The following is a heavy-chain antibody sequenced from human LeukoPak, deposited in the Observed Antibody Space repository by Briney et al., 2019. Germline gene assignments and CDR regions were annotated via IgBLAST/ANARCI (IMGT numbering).Heavy chain of an antibody. CDR3: ARPGSSGWYVDY. D-gene: IGHD6-19*01. Sequence: GASLQISCKGSGSIFTSYWIGWVRQLPGKGLEWMGIIYPGDSDTRYSPSFQGQVTISADKSISTAYLQWSSLKASDTAMYYCARPGSSGWYVDYWGQGTLVTVSS. CDR2: IYPGDSDT. V-gene: IGHV5-51*01. J-gene: IGHJ4*02. CDR1: GSIFTSYW.